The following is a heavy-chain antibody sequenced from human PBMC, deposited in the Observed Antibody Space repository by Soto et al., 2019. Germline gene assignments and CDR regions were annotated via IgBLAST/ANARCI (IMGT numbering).Heavy chain of an antibody. Sequence: EVQLVESGGGLVQPGGSLRLSCAASGFTFSSYWMSWVRQAPGKGLAWVANIKQDGSEKYYVDSVKGRFTISRDNAKNSLYLQMNSLRAEDTAVYYCAREGSWVVPDWDYWGQGTLVTVSS. CDR2: IKQDGSEK. V-gene: IGHV3-7*01. J-gene: IGHJ4*02. D-gene: IGHD1-26*01. CDR3: AREGSWVVPDWDY. CDR1: GFTFSSYW.